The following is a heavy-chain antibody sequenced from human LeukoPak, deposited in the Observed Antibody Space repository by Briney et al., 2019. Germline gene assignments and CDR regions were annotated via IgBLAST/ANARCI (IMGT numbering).Heavy chain of an antibody. Sequence: PGGSLRLSCAASGFTFSRYTMNWVRQAPGKGLEWVSSISSSSSYIYYADSVKGRFTISRDNAKNSLYLQMNSLRAEDTAVYYCARSGRGYEDAFDIWGQGTMVIVSS. CDR1: GFTFSRYT. V-gene: IGHV3-21*01. CDR3: ARSGRGYEDAFDI. J-gene: IGHJ3*02. CDR2: ISSSSSYI. D-gene: IGHD5-12*01.